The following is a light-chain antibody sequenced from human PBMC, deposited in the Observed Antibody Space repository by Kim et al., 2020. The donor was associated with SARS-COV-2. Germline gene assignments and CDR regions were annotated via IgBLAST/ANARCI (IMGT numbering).Light chain of an antibody. Sequence: ASVADRVTLTCRASQGMNNHLNWYQQKPGNAPQLLIYAAFSLQSGVPSRFSGSGSGTDFTLTISSLQPEDFATYYCQQTYSTPLTFGPGTRLGIK. J-gene: IGKJ5*01. CDR1: QGMNNH. CDR3: QQTYSTPLT. CDR2: AAF. V-gene: IGKV1-39*01.